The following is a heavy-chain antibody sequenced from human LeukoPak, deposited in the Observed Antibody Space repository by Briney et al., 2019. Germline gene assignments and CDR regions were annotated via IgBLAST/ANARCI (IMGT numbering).Heavy chain of an antibody. D-gene: IGHD2-21*02. CDR1: GFTFSSYA. Sequence: GGSLRLSCAASGFTFSSYAMHWVRQAPGKGLEWVAVISYDGSNKYYADSVKGRFTISRDNSKNTLYLQMNSLRAEDTAVYYCAKVEVVTAIPYSLDYWGQGTLVTVSS. CDR2: ISYDGSNK. V-gene: IGHV3-30-3*01. CDR3: AKVEVVTAIPYSLDY. J-gene: IGHJ4*02.